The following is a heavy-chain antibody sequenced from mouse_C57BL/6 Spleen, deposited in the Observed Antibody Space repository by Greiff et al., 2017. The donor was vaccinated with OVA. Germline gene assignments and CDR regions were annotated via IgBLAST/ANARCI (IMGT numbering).Heavy chain of an antibody. V-gene: IGHV1-64*01. D-gene: IGHD4-1*01. CDR1: GYTFTSYW. CDR2: IHPNSGST. CDR3: AREVTGTNFDY. J-gene: IGHJ2*01. Sequence: VQLQQPGAELVKPGASVKLSCKASGYTFTSYWMHWVKQRPGQGLEWIGMIHPNSGSTNYNEKFKSKATLTVDKSSSTAYMQLSSLTSEDSAVYYCAREVTGTNFDYWGQGTTLTVSS.